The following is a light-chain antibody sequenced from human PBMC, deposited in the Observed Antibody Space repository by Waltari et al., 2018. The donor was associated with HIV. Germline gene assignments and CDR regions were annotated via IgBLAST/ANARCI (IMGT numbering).Light chain of an antibody. CDR2: GAS. Sequence: EIVMTQSPATLSVSPGERATLSCRASQSVSSNLAWYQQKPGQAPRLRIDGASTRATGIPARFSGSGSGTEFTLTISSLQSEDFAVYYCQQYNNWPPYTFGQGTKLEIK. V-gene: IGKV3-15*01. J-gene: IGKJ2*01. CDR1: QSVSSN. CDR3: QQYNNWPPYT.